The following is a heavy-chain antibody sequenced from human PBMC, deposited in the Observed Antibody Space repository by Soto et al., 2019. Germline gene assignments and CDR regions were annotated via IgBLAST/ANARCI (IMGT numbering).Heavy chain of an antibody. J-gene: IGHJ6*02. CDR2: INPNSGGK. Sequence: ASVKVSCKASGYTFTGYYMHWVRQAPGQGLEWMGWINPNSGGKNYAKKFQGRVTMTRETSISTAYMELRRLRSDDTAVYYCARDSVLRFLEWLPSRYYGMHXWGQGTTLTVS. V-gene: IGHV1-2*02. D-gene: IGHD3-3*01. CDR3: ARDSVLRFLEWLPSRYYGMHX. CDR1: GYTFTGYY.